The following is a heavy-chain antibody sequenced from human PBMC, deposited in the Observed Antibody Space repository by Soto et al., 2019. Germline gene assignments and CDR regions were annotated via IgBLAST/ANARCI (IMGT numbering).Heavy chain of an antibody. Sequence: GASVKVSCKASGGTFSSYAISWVRQAPGQGLEWMGWISAYNGNTNYAQNLQGRVTMTTDTSTSTAYMELRSLRSDDTAVYYCARVDVLRFLEWLTWGQGTLVTVSS. CDR3: ARVDVLRFLEWLT. V-gene: IGHV1-18*01. CDR1: GGTFSSYA. CDR2: ISAYNGNT. D-gene: IGHD3-3*01. J-gene: IGHJ5*02.